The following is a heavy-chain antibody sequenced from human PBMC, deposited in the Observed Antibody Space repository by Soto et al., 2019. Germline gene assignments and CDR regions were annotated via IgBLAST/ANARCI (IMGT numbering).Heavy chain of an antibody. J-gene: IGHJ6*02. V-gene: IGHV3-23*01. CDR3: AKDSQSVSVSAARVYGMDV. CDR2: LSDSGGHT. CDR1: GFTLRSYA. Sequence: PGGSLKLASAGSGFTLRSYAMTWVLQAPGKGLEWVSTLSDSGGHTYYADSVKGRFTISRDNPKNTLYLQMNSLRAEDTAVYYCAKDSQSVSVSAARVYGMDVWGQGPTVTVSS. D-gene: IGHD2-2*01.